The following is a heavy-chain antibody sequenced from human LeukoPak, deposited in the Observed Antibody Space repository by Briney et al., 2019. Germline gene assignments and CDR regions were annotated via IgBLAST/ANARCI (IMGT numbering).Heavy chain of an antibody. CDR3: ARSEPGGGILTVFPNDY. CDR1: GLTFGTYG. Sequence: GGSLRLSCAASGLTFGTYGMHWVRQAPGQGLEWVAFIQNDGNDKYYADSVKGRFTISRDNVKNSLYLQMNSLRAEDSALYYCARSEPGGGILTVFPNDYWGQGTLVTVSS. J-gene: IGHJ4*02. CDR2: IQNDGNDK. D-gene: IGHD3-9*01. V-gene: IGHV3-30*12.